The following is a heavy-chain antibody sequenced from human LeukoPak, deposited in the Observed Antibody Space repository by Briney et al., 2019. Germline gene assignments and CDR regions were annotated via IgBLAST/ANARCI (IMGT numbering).Heavy chain of an antibody. V-gene: IGHV4-34*01. CDR1: GGSFSGYY. Sequence: PSGTLSLTCAIYGGSFSGYYWSWIRQPPGKGLEWTGEINHSGSTNYNPSLKSRVTISVDTSKNQFSLKLSSVTAADTAVYYCARGPRGDFWSGYYQDYYGMDVWGQGTTVTVSS. CDR3: ARGPRGDFWSGYYQDYYGMDV. J-gene: IGHJ6*02. CDR2: INHSGST. D-gene: IGHD3-3*01.